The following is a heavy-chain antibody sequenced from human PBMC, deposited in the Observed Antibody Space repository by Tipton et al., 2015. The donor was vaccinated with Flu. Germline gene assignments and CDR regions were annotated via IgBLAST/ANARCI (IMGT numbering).Heavy chain of an antibody. D-gene: IGHD3-16*02. Sequence: QVQLVQSGAEVKKHGSSVRVSCRASGGTFRNSAINWVRQATGQGLEWLGRIIPPSGAANYAQQFQGRVTITADEATSTAYMELSGLRSEDTAVYFCARSPYITVGGVIGSFDPWGQGTLVTVSS. CDR1: GGTFRNSA. CDR2: IIPPSGAA. CDR3: ARSPYITVGGVIGSFDP. V-gene: IGHV1-69*18. J-gene: IGHJ5*02.